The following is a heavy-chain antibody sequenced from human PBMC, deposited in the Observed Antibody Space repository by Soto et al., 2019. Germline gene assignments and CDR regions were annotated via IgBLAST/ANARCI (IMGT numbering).Heavy chain of an antibody. Sequence: PGGSLRLSCAASGFTVSSTYMSWVRQAPGKGLEWVSVIYSGGTTYYADSVKGRFTISRDNSKNTLYLQMNSLRAEDTAVYYCARDSSFYSADYWGQGTLVTVSS. CDR2: IYSGGTT. CDR3: ARDSSFYSADY. D-gene: IGHD4-4*01. V-gene: IGHV3-66*01. J-gene: IGHJ4*02. CDR1: GFTVSSTY.